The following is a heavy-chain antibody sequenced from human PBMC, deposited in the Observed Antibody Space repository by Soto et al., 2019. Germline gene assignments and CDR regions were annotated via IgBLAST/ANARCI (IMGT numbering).Heavy chain of an antibody. CDR3: AREGRTVTTNWFDP. V-gene: IGHV4-39*02. CDR1: GGSISSSSYY. D-gene: IGHD4-4*01. J-gene: IGHJ5*02. Sequence: QLQLQESGPGLVKPSETLSLTCTVSGGSISSSSYYWGWIRQPPGKGLEWIGSIYYSGSTYYNPSLKSRVTISVDTSKNQFSLKLSSVTAADTAVYYCAREGRTVTTNWFDPLGQGTLVTVSS. CDR2: IYYSGST.